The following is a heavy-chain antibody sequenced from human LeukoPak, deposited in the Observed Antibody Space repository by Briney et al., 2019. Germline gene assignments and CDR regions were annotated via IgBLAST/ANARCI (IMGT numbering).Heavy chain of an antibody. Sequence: SETLSLTCAVSGGSIKSNNWWSWVRQPPGKGLEWIGEINHSGSTNYNPSLKSRVTISVDTSKNQFSLKLSSVTAADTAVYYCARFGVGATTNYYYYGMDVWGQGTTVTVSS. J-gene: IGHJ6*02. V-gene: IGHV4-4*02. CDR3: ARFGVGATTNYYYYGMDV. D-gene: IGHD1-26*01. CDR2: INHSGST. CDR1: GGSIKSNNW.